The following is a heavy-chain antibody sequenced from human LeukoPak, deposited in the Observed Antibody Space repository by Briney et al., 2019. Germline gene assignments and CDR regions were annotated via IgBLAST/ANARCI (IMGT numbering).Heavy chain of an antibody. CDR2: ISSSSSYI. CDR3: ARITIFGVVIIWETFDP. V-gene: IGHV3-21*01. CDR1: GFTFSSYS. Sequence: PGGSLRLSCAASGFTFSSYSMNWVRQAPGKGLEWVSSISSSSSYIYYADSVKGRFTISRDNAENSLYLQMNSLRAEDTAVYYCARITIFGVVIIWETFDPWGQGTLVTVSS. J-gene: IGHJ5*02. D-gene: IGHD3-3*01.